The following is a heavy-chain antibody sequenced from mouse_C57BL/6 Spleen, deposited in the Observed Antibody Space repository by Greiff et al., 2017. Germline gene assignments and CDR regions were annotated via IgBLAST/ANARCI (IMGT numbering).Heavy chain of an antibody. CDR1: GIDFSRYW. CDR2: INPDSSTI. D-gene: IGHD2-4*01. Sequence: EVQRVESGGGLVQPGGSLKLSCAASGIDFSRYWMSWVRRAPGKGLEWIGEINPDSSTINYAPSLKDKFIISSDNTNNTLYLQMSKVRSEDTALYYCASIYYDYYGFAYWGQGTLVTVSA. CDR3: ASIYYDYYGFAY. V-gene: IGHV4-1*01. J-gene: IGHJ3*01.